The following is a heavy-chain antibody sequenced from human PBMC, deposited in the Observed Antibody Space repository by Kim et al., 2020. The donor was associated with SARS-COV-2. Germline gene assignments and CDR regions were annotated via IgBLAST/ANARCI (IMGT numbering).Heavy chain of an antibody. CDR1: GGSFSGYY. CDR3: ARGRSGYDRDGLDY. Sequence: SETLSLTCAVYGGSFSGYYWSWIRQPPGKGLEWIGEINHSGSTNYNPSLKSRVTISVDTSKNQFSLKLSSVTAADTAVYYCARGRSGYDRDGLDYWGQGTLVTVSS. CDR2: INHSGST. V-gene: IGHV4-34*01. J-gene: IGHJ4*02. D-gene: IGHD5-12*01.